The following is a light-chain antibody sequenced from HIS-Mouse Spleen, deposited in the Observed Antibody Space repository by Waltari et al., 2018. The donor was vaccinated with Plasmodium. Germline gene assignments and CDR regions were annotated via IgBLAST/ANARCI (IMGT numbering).Light chain of an antibody. V-gene: IGLV2-14*03. CDR2: DVS. CDR1: SSAAGGYNY. Sequence: QSALTQPASVSGSPGQSIPISCTGTSSAAGGYNYVSWYQQHPGKAPKLMIYDVSNRPSGVSNRFSGSKSGNTASLTISGLQAEDEADYYCSSYTSSSTLVFGGGTKLTVL. J-gene: IGLJ2*01. CDR3: SSYTSSSTLV.